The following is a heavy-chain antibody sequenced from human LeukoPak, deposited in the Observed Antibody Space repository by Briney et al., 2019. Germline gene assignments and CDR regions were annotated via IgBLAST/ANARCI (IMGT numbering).Heavy chain of an antibody. D-gene: IGHD4-11*01. Sequence: SETLSLTCTVSGGSTSSNYHYWGWIRQPPGKGLEWIGSINYRGTTYYNPSLRSRVTIFIDTSKTHFSLRLTSVTATDTAVYFCASQPTTEIGIDYWGQGTPVTVSS. CDR2: INYRGTT. J-gene: IGHJ4*02. CDR3: ASQPTTEIGIDY. V-gene: IGHV4-39*02. CDR1: GGSTSSNYHY.